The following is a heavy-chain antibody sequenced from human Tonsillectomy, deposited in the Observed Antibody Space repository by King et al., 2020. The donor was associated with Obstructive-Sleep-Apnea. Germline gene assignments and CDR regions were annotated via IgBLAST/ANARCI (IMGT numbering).Heavy chain of an antibody. CDR1: GYTFGTYG. V-gene: IGHV1-18*01. CDR3: ATFSSAWYFDY. CDR2: INPNNGNT. J-gene: IGHJ4*02. Sequence: VQLVESGAEVKKPGASVKVSCKTSGYTFGTYGITWVRQAPGQGLEWMGWINPNNGNTDYAQKLQVRVTMTTDASTTTAYMELRSLRSDDTAVYYCATFSSAWYFDYWGQGTLVTVSS. D-gene: IGHD6-19*01.